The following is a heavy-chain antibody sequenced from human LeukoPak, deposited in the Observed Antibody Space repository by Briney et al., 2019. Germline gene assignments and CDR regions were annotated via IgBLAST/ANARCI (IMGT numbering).Heavy chain of an antibody. CDR2: LSKSGNT. V-gene: IGHV4-59*01. CDR1: GGSISSYY. D-gene: IGHD3-9*01. Sequence: SETLSPTCTVSGGSISSYYWSWIRLPPGKGLEWIGYLSKSGNTNYSPSLKSRVTIFGDTSKNQFFLKLSSVTAADTAVYYCARARYVNSFYAFDIWGQGTLVTVCS. J-gene: IGHJ3*02. CDR3: ARARYVNSFYAFDI.